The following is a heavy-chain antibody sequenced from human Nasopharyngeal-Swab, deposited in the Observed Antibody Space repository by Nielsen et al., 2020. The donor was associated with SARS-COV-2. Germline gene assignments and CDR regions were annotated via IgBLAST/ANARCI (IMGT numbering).Heavy chain of an antibody. D-gene: IGHD5-12*01. CDR1: GGSISSGGYY. J-gene: IGHJ4*02. Sequence: LRLSCTVSGGSISSGGYYWNWIRQHPGKGLEWIGYIYYSGSTYYNPSLKSRVTISVDTSKNQFSLKLSSVTAADTAVYYCARSHSGYDLSFDYWGQGTLVTVSS. CDR3: ARSHSGYDLSFDY. CDR2: IYYSGST. V-gene: IGHV4-31*03.